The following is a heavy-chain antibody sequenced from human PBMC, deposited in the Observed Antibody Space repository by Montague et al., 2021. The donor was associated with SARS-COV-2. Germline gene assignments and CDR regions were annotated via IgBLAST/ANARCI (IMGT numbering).Heavy chain of an antibody. V-gene: IGHV4-59*01. CDR1: GDSINNYY. CDR3: ARGSKWSHYFDY. CDR2: IYYSGNT. D-gene: IGHD2-15*01. Sequence: SETLSLTCTVSGDSINNYYWSWIRQSPGKGLEYIGYIYYSGNTNXNPSLKSRIILSVDTSKNHFSLKVSSVTAADTAVYYCARGSKWSHYFDYWGQGTLVTVSS. J-gene: IGHJ4*02.